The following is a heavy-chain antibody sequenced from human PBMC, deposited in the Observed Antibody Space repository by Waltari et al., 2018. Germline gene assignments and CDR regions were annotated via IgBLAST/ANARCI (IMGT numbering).Heavy chain of an antibody. D-gene: IGHD7-27*01. CDR3: ARDLGMVPTFDY. CDR2: MSSSSSYI. V-gene: IGHV3-21*01. Sequence: EVQLVESGGGLVKPGGSLRLSCAASGFTFSSYSMNWVRQAPGKGLEWVSSMSSSSSYIYYADSVKGRFTISRDNAKNSLYLQMNSLRAEDTAVYYCARDLGMVPTFDYWGQGTLVTVSS. CDR1: GFTFSSYS. J-gene: IGHJ4*02.